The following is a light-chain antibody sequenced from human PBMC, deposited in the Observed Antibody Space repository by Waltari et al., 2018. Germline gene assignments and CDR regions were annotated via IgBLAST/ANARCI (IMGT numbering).Light chain of an antibody. CDR2: DVS. J-gene: IGLJ3*02. CDR3: NSYAGSSSWV. Sequence: QSALTQPTSVSGSPGQSITIPCTGTSSDVGCYNYVSWYQQHPGKAPKLMIYDVSERPSGVSNRFSGSKSGNTASLTISGLQADDEADYYCNSYAGSSSWVFGGGTKLTVL. V-gene: IGLV2-14*01. CDR1: SSDVGCYNY.